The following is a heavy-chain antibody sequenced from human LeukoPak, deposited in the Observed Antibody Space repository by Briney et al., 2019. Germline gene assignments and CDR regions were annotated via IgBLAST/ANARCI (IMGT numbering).Heavy chain of an antibody. V-gene: IGHV1-8*02. CDR1: GGTLSSYA. D-gene: IGHD1-26*01. Sequence: ASVKVSCKASGGTLSSYAISWVRQAPGQGLEWMGWRNPNSGNTGYAQKFQGRVTMTRNTSISTAYMELSSLRSEDTAVYYCAMHPDSGSSSEYFQHWGQGTLVTVSS. CDR3: AMHPDSGSSSEYFQH. J-gene: IGHJ1*01. CDR2: RNPNSGNT.